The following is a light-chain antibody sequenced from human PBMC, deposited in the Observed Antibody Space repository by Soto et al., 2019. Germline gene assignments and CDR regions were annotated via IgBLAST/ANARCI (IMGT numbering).Light chain of an antibody. CDR3: QQYSSDST. J-gene: IGKJ1*01. CDR2: RAS. CDR1: QSVNRW. V-gene: IGKV1-5*03. Sequence: DIQMTQSPSTLSASVGDRVTITCRASQSVNRWLACYQQKPGKAPKLLIYRASSLENGVPSRFGGRGSGTEFIFTISSLQPDDSATYYCQQYSSDSTFGQGTKVEIK.